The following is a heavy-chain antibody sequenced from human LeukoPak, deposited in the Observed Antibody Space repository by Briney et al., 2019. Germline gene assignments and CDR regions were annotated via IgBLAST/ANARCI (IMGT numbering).Heavy chain of an antibody. CDR1: GFTFSSYT. D-gene: IGHD3-16*02. CDR2: ISGSGGST. V-gene: IGHV3-23*01. J-gene: IGHJ4*02. CDR3: AKGDITFGGVIVRPDFDY. Sequence: GGSLRLSCAASGFTFSSYTMSWVRQAPGKGLEWVSAISGSGGSTYYPDSVKGRFTISRDNSKNTLYLQMNSLRAEDTAVYYCAKGDITFGGVIVRPDFDYWGQGTLVTVSS.